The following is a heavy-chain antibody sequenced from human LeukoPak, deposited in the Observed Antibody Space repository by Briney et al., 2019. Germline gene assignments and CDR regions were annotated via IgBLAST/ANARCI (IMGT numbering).Heavy chain of an antibody. J-gene: IGHJ5*02. CDR1: GFTFSSYW. Sequence: GGSLRLSCAASGFTFSSYWMSWVRQAPGKGLEWVANIKQDGSEKYYVDSVKGRFTISRDNAKNSLYLQMNSLRAEDTAVYYCARDGGYLDTSEVGFDPWGQGTLVTVSS. CDR2: IKQDGSEK. V-gene: IGHV3-7*01. D-gene: IGHD1-26*01. CDR3: ARDGGYLDTSEVGFDP.